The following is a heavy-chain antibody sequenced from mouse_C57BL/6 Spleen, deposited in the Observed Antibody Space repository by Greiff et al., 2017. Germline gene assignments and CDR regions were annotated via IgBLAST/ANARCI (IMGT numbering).Heavy chain of an antibody. V-gene: IGHV1-7*01. CDR2: INPSSGYT. J-gene: IGHJ4*01. D-gene: IGHD1-1*01. Sequence: VQLQQPGAELVRPGSSVKLSCKASGYTFTSYWMHWVTQRPGQGLEWIGYINPSSGYTKYNQKFTDKDTLTADKSSSTAYMQLSSLTYEDSAVYYCARGFYGSSFYYAMDYWGQGTSVTVSS. CDR3: ARGFYGSSFYYAMDY. CDR1: GYTFTSYW.